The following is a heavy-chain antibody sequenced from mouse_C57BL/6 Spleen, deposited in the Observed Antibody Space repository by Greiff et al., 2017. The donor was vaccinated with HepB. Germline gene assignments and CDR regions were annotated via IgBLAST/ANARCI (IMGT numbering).Heavy chain of an antibody. CDR3: ARPSSWYFDV. CDR2: IDPSDSYT. J-gene: IGHJ1*03. V-gene: IGHV1-69*01. Sequence: QVQLQQPGAELVMPGASVKLSCKASGYTFTSYWMHWVKQRPGQGLEWIGEIDPSDSYTNYNQKFKGKSTWTVDKSSSTAYMQLSSLTSEDSAVYYCARPSSWYFDVWGTGTTVTVSS. CDR1: GYTFTSYW. D-gene: IGHD1-3*01.